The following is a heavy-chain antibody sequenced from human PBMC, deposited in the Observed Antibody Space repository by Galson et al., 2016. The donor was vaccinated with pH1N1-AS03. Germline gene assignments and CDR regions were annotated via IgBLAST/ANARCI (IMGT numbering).Heavy chain of an antibody. J-gene: IGHJ6*02. CDR2: INPNNGVT. CDR3: ARDPRGPCSSATCATTYYFGMDV. V-gene: IGHV1-2*04. CDR1: GYIFTGFY. Sequence: SVKVSCKASGYIFTGFYVNWVRQAPGQGLEWMGWINPNNGVTNYAQKFQAWVTMTGDTSISTAYLELYGLKSDDTAVYYCARDPRGPCSSATCATTYYFGMDVWGQGTTVIVSS. D-gene: IGHD2/OR15-2a*01.